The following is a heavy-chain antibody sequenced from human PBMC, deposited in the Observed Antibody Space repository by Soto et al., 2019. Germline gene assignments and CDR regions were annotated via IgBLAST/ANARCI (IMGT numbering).Heavy chain of an antibody. CDR3: ASGGNWFDP. V-gene: IGHV4-59*01. CDR2: MYYNGNI. CDR1: GGSISNYY. D-gene: IGHD3-16*01. Sequence: SETLSLTCNVSGGSISNYYWTWVRQSPEKGLEWIGCMYYNGNINYNPSLKSRVTISIDTSKNQFSLTLKSVTAADTAVYYCASGGNWFDPWGQGVLVTVSS. J-gene: IGHJ5*02.